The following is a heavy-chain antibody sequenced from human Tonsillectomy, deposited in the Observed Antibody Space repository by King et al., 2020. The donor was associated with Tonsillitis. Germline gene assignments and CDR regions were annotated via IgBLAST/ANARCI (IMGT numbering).Heavy chain of an antibody. CDR2: FSSSGGNT. Sequence: VQLVESGGGFVQPGGSLRLSCSASGVPFSNDDMTWVRQAAGAGLEWVASFSSSGGNTYYVDSVKCRFTTAIDNSKNTLYLQMNSLRAEDTAVYYCARMKRYCSGGGCYGRHYMDVWGSGTTVTVSS. V-gene: IGHV3-23*04. CDR1: GVPFSNDD. CDR3: ARMKRYCSGGGCYGRHYMDV. J-gene: IGHJ6*03. D-gene: IGHD2-15*01.